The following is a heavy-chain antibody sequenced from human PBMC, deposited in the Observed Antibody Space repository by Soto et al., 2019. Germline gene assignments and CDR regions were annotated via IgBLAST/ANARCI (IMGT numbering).Heavy chain of an antibody. CDR2: IKQDGSEK. J-gene: IGHJ6*02. D-gene: IGHD3-3*01. V-gene: IGHV3-7*01. CDR3: ARDGKGRFLEWLGYYGMDV. CDR1: GFTFSSYW. Sequence: GGSLRLSCAASGFTFSSYWMSWVRQAPGKGLEWVANIKQDGSEKYYVDSVKGRFTISRDNAKNSLYLQMNSLRAEDTAVYYCARDGKGRFLEWLGYYGMDVWGQGTTVTVS.